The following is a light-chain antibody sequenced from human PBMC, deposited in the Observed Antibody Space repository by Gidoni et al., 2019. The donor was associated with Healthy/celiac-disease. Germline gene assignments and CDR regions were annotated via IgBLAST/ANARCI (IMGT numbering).Light chain of an antibody. CDR1: QSVSSN. J-gene: IGKJ1*01. Sequence: EIVRTQSPATLSVYPGERATLSGRASQSVSSNLAWYQQKPGQAPRLLICGASTGATGIPARFSGSGSGTEFTLTISSLQSEDFAVYYCQQYNNWPRTFGQGTKVEIK. V-gene: IGKV3-15*01. CDR3: QQYNNWPRT. CDR2: GAS.